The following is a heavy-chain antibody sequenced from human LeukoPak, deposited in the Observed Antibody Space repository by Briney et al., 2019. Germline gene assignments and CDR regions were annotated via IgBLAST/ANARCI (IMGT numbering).Heavy chain of an antibody. V-gene: IGHV5-51*01. Sequence: GESLKISCKGSGYSFTSYWIAWVRQMPGKGLEWMGSIYPGDSDTRYSPSFQGQVTISADKSISTAYLQWSGLKASDTAVYHCARLGTAVVARFFDYWGQGTLVTVSS. D-gene: IGHD5-18*01. CDR1: GYSFTSYW. J-gene: IGHJ4*02. CDR2: IYPGDSDT. CDR3: ARLGTAVVARFFDY.